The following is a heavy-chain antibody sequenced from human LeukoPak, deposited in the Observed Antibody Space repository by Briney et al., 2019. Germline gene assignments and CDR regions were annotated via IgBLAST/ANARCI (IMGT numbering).Heavy chain of an antibody. CDR2: IHSSRGT. CDR3: ARDDGEGIDY. D-gene: IGHD3-10*01. CDR1: GGSISNYY. J-gene: IGHJ4*02. V-gene: IGHV4-59*12. Sequence: PSETLSLTCTVSGGSISNYYWSWIRQPPGKGLEWIGYIHSSRGTNYNPSLKSRVTISPDTSRNQSSLKLSSVTAADTAVYYCARDDGEGIDYWGQGTLVTVSS.